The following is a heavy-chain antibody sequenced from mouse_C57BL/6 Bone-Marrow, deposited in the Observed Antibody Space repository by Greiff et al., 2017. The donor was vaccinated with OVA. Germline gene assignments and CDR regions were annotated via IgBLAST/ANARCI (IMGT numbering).Heavy chain of an antibody. J-gene: IGHJ2*01. CDR1: GYTFTDYY. D-gene: IGHD2-3*01. V-gene: IGHV1-26*01. CDR2: INPNNGGT. Sequence: VQLQQSGPELVKPGASVKISCKASGYTFTDYYMNWVKQSHGKSLEWIGDINPNNGGTSYNQKFKGKATLTVDKSSSTAYMELRSLTSEDSAVYYCARGALYDGYYIDYWGQGTTLTVSS. CDR3: ARGALYDGYYIDY.